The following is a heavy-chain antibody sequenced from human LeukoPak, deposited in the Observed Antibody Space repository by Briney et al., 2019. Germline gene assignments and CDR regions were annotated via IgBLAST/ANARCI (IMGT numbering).Heavy chain of an antibody. CDR3: ARGGYDFVYYYYGMDV. CDR2: INPNSGGT. J-gene: IGHJ6*02. V-gene: IGHV1-2*06. CDR1: GYTFTGYY. Sequence: ASVKVSCKASGYTFTGYYMHWVRQAPGQGLEWMGRINPNSGGTNYAQKFQGRVTMTRGTPISTAYMELSRLRSDDTAVYYCARGGYDFVYYYYGMDVWGQGTTVTVSS. D-gene: IGHD3-3*01.